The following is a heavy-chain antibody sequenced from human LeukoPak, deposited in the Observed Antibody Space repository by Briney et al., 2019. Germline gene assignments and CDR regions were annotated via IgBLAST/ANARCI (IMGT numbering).Heavy chain of an antibody. Sequence: PGGSLRLSCAASGFTFGNYWMSWVRQAPGQGLEWVGHIKQDGSEKYYVDSVKGRFTISRDNAKNSLYLQMNSLRAEDTAVYYGARDRTLFDYWGQGTLVTVSS. CDR2: IKQDGSEK. CDR1: GFTFGNYW. J-gene: IGHJ4*02. CDR3: ARDRTLFDY. V-gene: IGHV3-7*01.